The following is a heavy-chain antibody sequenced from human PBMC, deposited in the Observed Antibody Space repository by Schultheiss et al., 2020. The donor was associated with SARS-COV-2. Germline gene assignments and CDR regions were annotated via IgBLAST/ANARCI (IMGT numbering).Heavy chain of an antibody. CDR3: ARGPPRITMIVVVIRVNYGMDV. J-gene: IGHJ6*02. Sequence: GGSLRLSCAASGFTFSSYWMSWVRQAPGKGLEWVSYISSSSSYTNYADSVKGRFTISRDNAKNSLYLQMNSLRAEDTAVYYCARGPPRITMIVVVIRVNYGMDVWGQGTTVTVSS. V-gene: IGHV3-21*05. CDR2: ISSSSSYT. D-gene: IGHD3-22*01. CDR1: GFTFSSYW.